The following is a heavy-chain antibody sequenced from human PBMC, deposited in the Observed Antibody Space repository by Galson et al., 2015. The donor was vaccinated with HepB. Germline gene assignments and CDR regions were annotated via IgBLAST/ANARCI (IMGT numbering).Heavy chain of an antibody. CDR3: ARGLSGRYGMDV. CDR1: GFTFSSYW. J-gene: IGHJ6*02. V-gene: IGHV3-74*01. D-gene: IGHD2-15*01. CDR2: INSDGSRT. Sequence: SLRLSCAVSGFTFSSYWMHWVRQAPGKGLVWVSRINSDGSRTYYADSVKGRFTISRDNAKSTVFLQMNNLRDEDTAVYYCARGLSGRYGMDVWGQGTTVTVSS.